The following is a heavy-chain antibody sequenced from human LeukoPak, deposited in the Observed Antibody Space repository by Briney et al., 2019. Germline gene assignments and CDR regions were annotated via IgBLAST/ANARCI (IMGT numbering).Heavy chain of an antibody. D-gene: IGHD3-10*01. Sequence: ASVKVSCKASGYTFTSYYMHWVRQAPGQGLEWMGIINPSGGSTSYAQKFQGRVTMTRDTSTSTVYMELSSLRSEDTAVYYCARVVEDDYGSGSYTPHFDYWGQGTLVTVSS. CDR1: GYTFTSYY. CDR3: ARVVEDDYGSGSYTPHFDY. V-gene: IGHV1-46*01. J-gene: IGHJ4*02. CDR2: INPSGGST.